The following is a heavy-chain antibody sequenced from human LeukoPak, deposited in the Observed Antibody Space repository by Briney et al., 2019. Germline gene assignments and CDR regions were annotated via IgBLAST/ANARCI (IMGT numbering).Heavy chain of an antibody. D-gene: IGHD2-21*02. V-gene: IGHV1-69*05. Sequence: ASVKVSCKASGGTFSSYAISWVRQAPGQGLEWMGRIIPIFGTANYAQKFQGRVTITTDESTSTAYMELSSLRSEDTAVYYCAAECGGDCYSGWFDPWGQRTLVTVSS. J-gene: IGHJ5*02. CDR3: AAECGGDCYSGWFDP. CDR1: GGTFSSYA. CDR2: IIPIFGTA.